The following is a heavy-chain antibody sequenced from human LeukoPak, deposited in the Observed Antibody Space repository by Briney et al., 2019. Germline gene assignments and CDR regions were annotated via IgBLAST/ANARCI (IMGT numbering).Heavy chain of an antibody. Sequence: SETLSLTCTVSGGSISSSTYYWGWIRQPPGKGLEWIGSIYCSGGTYYNPSLKSRVTISVDTSKNQFSLKLSSVTAADTAVYYCARDRSRIYDFEYWGQGTLVTVSS. D-gene: IGHD6-13*01. CDR3: ARDRSRIYDFEY. CDR2: IYCSGGT. J-gene: IGHJ4*02. CDR1: GGSISSSTYY. V-gene: IGHV4-39*07.